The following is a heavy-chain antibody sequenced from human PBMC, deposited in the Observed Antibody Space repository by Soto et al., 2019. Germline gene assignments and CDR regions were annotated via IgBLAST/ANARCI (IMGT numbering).Heavy chain of an antibody. CDR1: GGSVGSGNYY. V-gene: IGHV4-61*01. Sequence: QVQLQESGPGLVKPSETLSLTCTVSGGSVGSGNYYWSWIRQPPGKGLEWIGYISYSGTINYNPSLKSRAPMSGDASKTQSSLRLTSLSAADTAVDDCARAATYTSSWDPSYYFDYWGQGTLVTVSS. CDR3: ARAATYTSSWDPSYYFDY. CDR2: ISYSGTI. J-gene: IGHJ4*02. D-gene: IGHD6-13*01.